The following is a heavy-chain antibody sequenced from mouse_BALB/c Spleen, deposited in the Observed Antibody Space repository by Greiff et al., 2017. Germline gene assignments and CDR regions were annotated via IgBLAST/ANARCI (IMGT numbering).Heavy chain of an antibody. CDR2: IYPGNSDT. J-gene: IGHJ2*01. V-gene: IGHV1-5*01. CDR3: TRTPSYYYGSSYYFDY. D-gene: IGHD1-1*01. Sequence: VQLKESGTVLARPGASVKMSCKASGYTFTSYWMHWVKQRPGQGLEWIGAIYPGNSDTSYNQKFKGKAKLTAVTSTSTAYMELSSLTNEDSAVYYCTRTPSYYYGSSYYFDYWGQGTTLTVSS. CDR1: GYTFTSYW.